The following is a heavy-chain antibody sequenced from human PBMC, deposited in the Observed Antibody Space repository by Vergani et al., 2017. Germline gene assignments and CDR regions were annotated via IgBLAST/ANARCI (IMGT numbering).Heavy chain of an antibody. J-gene: IGHJ5*02. CDR1: GGSFSGYY. D-gene: IGHD3-3*01. CDR3: ARGSAFWSGYIWFDP. Sequence: QVQLQQWGAGLLKPSETLSLTCAVYGGSFSGYYWSWIRQPPGKGLEWIGEINHSGSTNYNPSLKSRVTIAVDTAKNQFSLKLSSVTAAETAVYYCARGSAFWSGYIWFDPWGQGTLVTVSS. V-gene: IGHV4-34*01. CDR2: INHSGST.